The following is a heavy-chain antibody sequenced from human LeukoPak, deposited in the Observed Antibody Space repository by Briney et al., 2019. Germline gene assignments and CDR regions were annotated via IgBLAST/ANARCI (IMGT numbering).Heavy chain of an antibody. V-gene: IGHV3-53*01. D-gene: IGHD6-13*01. CDR2: IYSGGST. CDR1: GFTVSSNY. Sequence: GGSLRLSCAASGFTVSSNYMSWVRQAPGKGLEWVSVIYSGGSTYYADSVKGRFTISRDNSKNTLYLQMNSLRAEDTAVYYCAREAAGANFDYWGQGTLVTVSS. CDR3: AREAAGANFDY. J-gene: IGHJ4*02.